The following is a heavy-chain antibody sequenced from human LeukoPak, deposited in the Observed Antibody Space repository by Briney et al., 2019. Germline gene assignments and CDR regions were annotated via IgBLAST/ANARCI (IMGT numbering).Heavy chain of an antibody. D-gene: IGHD5-12*01. J-gene: IGHJ4*02. CDR1: GFTFSNYA. CDR2: LTGTATST. Sequence: PGGSLRLSCAGSGFTFSNYAMSWVRQAPGKGLEWISSLTGTATSTYYSDSVKGRFTISRDNSKNTLYLQMNSLRAADTAVYYCGRHRGYSGYEVTYWGQGTLVIVSS. V-gene: IGHV3-23*01. CDR3: GRHRGYSGYEVTY.